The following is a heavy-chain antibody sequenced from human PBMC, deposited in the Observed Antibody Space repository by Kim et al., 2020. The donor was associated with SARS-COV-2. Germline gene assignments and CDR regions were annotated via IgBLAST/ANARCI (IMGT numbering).Heavy chain of an antibody. CDR1: GGSISSGDYY. D-gene: IGHD6-19*01. Sequence: SETLSLTCTVSGGSISSGDYYWSWIRQPPGKGLEWIGYIYYSGSTYYNPSLKSRVTISVDTSKNQFSLKLSSVTAVDTAVYYCARSRKQWLVGWFDPWGQGTLVTVSS. V-gene: IGHV4-30-4*01. CDR3: ARSRKQWLVGWFDP. CDR2: IYYSGST. J-gene: IGHJ5*02.